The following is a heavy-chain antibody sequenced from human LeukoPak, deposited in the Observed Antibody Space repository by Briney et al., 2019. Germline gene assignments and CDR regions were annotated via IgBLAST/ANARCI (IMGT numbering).Heavy chain of an antibody. J-gene: IGHJ5*02. Sequence: GGSLRLSCAASGFTFDDYAMHWVRQAPGKGLEWVSGISWNSGSIGYADSVKGRFTISRDNAENSLYLQMNSLRAEDTALYYCAKDMGSGYSSGWYPLGFDPWGQGTLVTVSS. V-gene: IGHV3-9*01. CDR3: AKDMGSGYSSGWYPLGFDP. CDR1: GFTFDDYA. CDR2: ISWNSGSI. D-gene: IGHD6-19*01.